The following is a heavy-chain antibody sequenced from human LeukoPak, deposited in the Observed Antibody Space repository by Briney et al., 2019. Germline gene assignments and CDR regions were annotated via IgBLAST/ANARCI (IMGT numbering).Heavy chain of an antibody. CDR2: IYYSGST. Sequence: PSETLSLTCTVSGGSISSYYWSWIRQPPGKGLEWIGYIYYSGSTNYNPSLKSRVTISVDTSKNQFSLKLSSVTAADTAVYYCARHSTVTTVRAYWFDPWGQGTLVTVSS. CDR3: ARHSTVTTVRAYWFDP. CDR1: GGSISSYY. D-gene: IGHD4-17*01. V-gene: IGHV4-59*08. J-gene: IGHJ5*02.